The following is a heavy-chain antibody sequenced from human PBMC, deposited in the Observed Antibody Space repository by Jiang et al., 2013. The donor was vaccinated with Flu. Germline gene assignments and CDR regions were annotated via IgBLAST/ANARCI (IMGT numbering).Heavy chain of an antibody. J-gene: IGHJ6*02. CDR2: IYSGGST. CDR1: GFTVSSNY. Sequence: VQLLESGGGLVQPGGSLRLSCAASGFTVSSNYMSWVRQAPGKGLEWVSVIYSGGSTYYADSVKGRFTISRHNSKNTLYLQMNSLRAEDTAVYYCARSIVVVPAAIQNGMDVWGQGTTVTVSS. CDR3: ARSIVVVPAAIQNGMDV. D-gene: IGHD2-2*01. V-gene: IGHV3-53*04.